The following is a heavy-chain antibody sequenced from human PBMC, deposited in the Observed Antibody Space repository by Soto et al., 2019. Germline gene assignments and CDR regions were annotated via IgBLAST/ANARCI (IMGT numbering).Heavy chain of an antibody. CDR2: ISGSGGST. CDR3: AKDVVAYYYDSSGYLPFDY. CDR1: GFTFTTYA. Sequence: EVQLLESGGGLVQPGGSLRLSCAASGFTFTTYAMSWVRQAPGKGLEWVSGISGSGGSTYYADSVKGRFTISRDNSKNTLYLQMNSLRAEDTAVYYCAKDVVAYYYDSSGYLPFDYWGQGTLVTVSS. D-gene: IGHD3-22*01. J-gene: IGHJ4*02. V-gene: IGHV3-23*01.